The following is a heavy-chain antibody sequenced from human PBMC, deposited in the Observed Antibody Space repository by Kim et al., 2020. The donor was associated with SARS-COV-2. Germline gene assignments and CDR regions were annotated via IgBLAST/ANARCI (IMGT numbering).Heavy chain of an antibody. CDR3: ARDGPPRGLLWFGETHPPWGVDV. J-gene: IGHJ6*02. CDR1: GFTFSSYW. Sequence: GGSLRLSCAASGFTFSSYWMHWVRQAPGKGLVWVSRINSDGSSTSYADSVKGRFTISRDNAKNTLYLQMNSLRAEDTAVYYCARDGPPRGLLWFGETHPPWGVDVWGQGTTVTVSS. CDR2: INSDGSST. D-gene: IGHD3-10*01. V-gene: IGHV3-74*01.